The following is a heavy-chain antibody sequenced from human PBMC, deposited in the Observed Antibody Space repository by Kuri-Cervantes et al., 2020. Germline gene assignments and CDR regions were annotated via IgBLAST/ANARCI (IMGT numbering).Heavy chain of an antibody. CDR1: GYTFTSYG. Sequence: ASVKVSCKASGYTFTSYGISWVRQAPGQGLEWMGIINPNSGGTNYAQKFQGRVTMTRDTSISTAYMELSRLRSDDTAVYYCARVRTLRYFDWFAHDAFDIWGQGTMVTVSS. CDR3: ARVRTLRYFDWFAHDAFDI. J-gene: IGHJ3*02. D-gene: IGHD3-9*01. CDR2: INPNSGGT. V-gene: IGHV1-2*02.